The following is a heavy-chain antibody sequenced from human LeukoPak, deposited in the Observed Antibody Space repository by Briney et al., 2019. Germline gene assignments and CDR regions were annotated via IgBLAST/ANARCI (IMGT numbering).Heavy chain of an antibody. Sequence: SETLSLTCAVYGGSFSGYYWSWIRQPAGKGLEWIGRIYTSGSTNYNPSLKSRVTMSVDTSKNQFSLKLSSVTAADTAVYYCAREKLWPNWFDPWGQGTLVTVSS. CDR2: IYTSGST. CDR1: GGSFSGYY. J-gene: IGHJ5*02. V-gene: IGHV4-4*07. D-gene: IGHD5-18*01. CDR3: AREKLWPNWFDP.